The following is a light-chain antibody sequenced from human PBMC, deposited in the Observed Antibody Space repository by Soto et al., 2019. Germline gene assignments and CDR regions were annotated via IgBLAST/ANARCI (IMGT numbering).Light chain of an antibody. CDR3: AAWDDSLKGHV. J-gene: IGLJ1*01. CDR2: TND. V-gene: IGLV1-44*01. CDR1: SSNIGGNT. Sequence: QSVLTQPPLASGTSGQTATLYCSESSSNIGGNTVHWYQQLPGTAPKVLIYTNDKRPSGGPDRFSGSKSGTSASLAISGLQSEDEADYYCAAWDDSLKGHVFGTGTKVTV.